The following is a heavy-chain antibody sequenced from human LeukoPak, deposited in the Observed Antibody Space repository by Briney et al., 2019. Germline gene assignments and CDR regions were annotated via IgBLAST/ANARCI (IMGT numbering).Heavy chain of an antibody. V-gene: IGHV3-48*03. D-gene: IGHD3-22*01. Sequence: PGGSLRLSCAASGFTFSSYEMNWVRQAPGKGLEWVSYISGSGNTIYYADSVKGRFTISRDNAKNSLYLQMNSLRAEDTAVYYCARAKLYYYDSSGYYSGFDYWGQGTLVTVSS. CDR1: GFTFSSYE. J-gene: IGHJ4*02. CDR3: ARAKLYYYDSSGYYSGFDY. CDR2: ISGSGNTI.